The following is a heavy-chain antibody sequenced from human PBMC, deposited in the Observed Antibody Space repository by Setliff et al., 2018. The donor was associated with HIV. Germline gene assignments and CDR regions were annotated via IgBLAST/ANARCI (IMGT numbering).Heavy chain of an antibody. CDR3: ARAQLRYLANDFYFDF. V-gene: IGHV4-38-2*01. CDR1: GYSISSDYY. D-gene: IGHD3-9*01. CDR2: IYHSGNT. Sequence: PSETLSLTCAASGYSISSDYYWGWIRQPPGKGLEWIGSIYHSGNTYYNPSLKRRVTISVDASKSQFSLKVSSVTAADAAVYYCARAQLRYLANDFYFDFWGQGTPVTVS. J-gene: IGHJ4*02.